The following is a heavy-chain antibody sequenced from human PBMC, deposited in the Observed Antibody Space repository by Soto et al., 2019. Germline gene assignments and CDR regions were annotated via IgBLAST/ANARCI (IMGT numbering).Heavy chain of an antibody. Sequence: EVQVAESGGGLVQPGGSLRLSCAASGFTISDHFIDWVRQAPGKGLEWVGRTKNIGNNYATEYAASVKGRFTISRDDSRNSVYLYMNRLKSEDTAVYFCARGGNEYRYWGQGTLVTVSS. CDR3: ARGGNEYRY. CDR1: GFTISDHF. CDR2: TKNIGNNYAT. J-gene: IGHJ4*02. V-gene: IGHV3-72*01. D-gene: IGHD5-12*01.